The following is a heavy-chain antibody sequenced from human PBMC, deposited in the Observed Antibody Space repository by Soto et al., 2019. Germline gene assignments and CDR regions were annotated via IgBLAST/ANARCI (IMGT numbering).Heavy chain of an antibody. J-gene: IGHJ6*02. Sequence: ASVKVSCKASGFSLSTYGISWVRQAPGQGLEWMGWISPHNANTHSASKVQGRLTMTTDTSTSTAYMDLGSLTSDDTAVYYCVMVDNYVTPTPQDVWGQGTTVTVSS. CDR3: VMVDNYVTPTPQDV. D-gene: IGHD3-16*01. CDR2: ISPHNANT. CDR1: GFSLSTYG. V-gene: IGHV1-18*01.